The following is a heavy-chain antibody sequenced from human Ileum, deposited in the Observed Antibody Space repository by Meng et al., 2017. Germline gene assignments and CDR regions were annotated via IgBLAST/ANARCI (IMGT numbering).Heavy chain of an antibody. V-gene: IGHV3-7*01. Sequence: GESLKISCAASGFTFSIYRMAWVRQAPGKGLECVADRRQDENEKCYVDSVKGRFTISRDSAKNSLHLQMNSLGAEDTAVYYCARDGGQGGDFDYWGQGTLVTVSS. CDR2: RRQDENEK. J-gene: IGHJ4*02. CDR1: GFTFSIYR. D-gene: IGHD3-16*01. CDR3: ARDGGQGGDFDY.